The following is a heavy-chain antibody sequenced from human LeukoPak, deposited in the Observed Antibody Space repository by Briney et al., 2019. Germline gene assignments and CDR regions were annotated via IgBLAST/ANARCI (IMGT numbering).Heavy chain of an antibody. Sequence: SETLSLTCTVSGGSISSYYWSWIRQPPGKGLEWIGYIYYSGSTNYNPSLKSRVTISVDTSKNQFSLKLSSVTAADTAVYYCARGRLGPRLVRSRDPDGVDVWGQGTTVTVSS. D-gene: IGHD6-19*01. CDR1: GGSISSYY. J-gene: IGHJ6*02. CDR2: IYYSGST. CDR3: ARGRLGPRLVRSRDPDGVDV. V-gene: IGHV4-59*01.